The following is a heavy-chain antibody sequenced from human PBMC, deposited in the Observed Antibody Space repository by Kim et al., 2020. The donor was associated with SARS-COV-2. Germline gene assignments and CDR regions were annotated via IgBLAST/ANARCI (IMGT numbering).Heavy chain of an antibody. Sequence: VKGRFTISRDNSKNTLYLQMNSLRAEDTAVYYCAKESHSSGYYYPYYFDYWGQGTLVTVSS. D-gene: IGHD3-22*01. CDR3: AKESHSSGYYYPYYFDY. V-gene: IGHV3-30*02. J-gene: IGHJ4*02.